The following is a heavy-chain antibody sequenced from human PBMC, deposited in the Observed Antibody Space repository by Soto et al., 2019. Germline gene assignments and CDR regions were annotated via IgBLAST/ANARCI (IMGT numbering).Heavy chain of an antibody. CDR2: ISWNSGNI. CDR3: AKDVGRITGTSGYMDV. J-gene: IGHJ6*03. D-gene: IGHD1-7*01. CDR1: GLSLDDYA. V-gene: IGHV3-9*01. Sequence: GGSLRLSCAASGLSLDDYAMHWVRQAPGKGLEWVSGISWNSGNIGYADSVKGRFTISRDNAENSLYLQMNSLRAEDTALYYCAKDVGRITGTSGYMDVWGTGTTVTVSS.